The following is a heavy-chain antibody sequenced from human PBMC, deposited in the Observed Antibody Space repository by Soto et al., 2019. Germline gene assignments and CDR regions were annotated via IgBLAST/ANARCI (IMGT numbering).Heavy chain of an antibody. Sequence: QVQLVQSGAEVKKPGSSVKVSCKASGGTFSSYAISWLRQAPGQGLEWMGGIIPIFGTANYAQKFQGRVTITADESTSTAYMELSSLRSEDTAVYYCARGVIPRGNSSWYYFDYWGQGTLVTVSS. CDR3: ARGVIPRGNSSWYYFDY. J-gene: IGHJ4*02. V-gene: IGHV1-69*01. D-gene: IGHD6-13*01. CDR1: GGTFSSYA. CDR2: IIPIFGTA.